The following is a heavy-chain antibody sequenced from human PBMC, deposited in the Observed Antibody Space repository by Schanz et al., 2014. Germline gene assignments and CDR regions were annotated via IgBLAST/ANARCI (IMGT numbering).Heavy chain of an antibody. CDR1: GGSMDTHY. V-gene: IGHV4-39*01. D-gene: IGHD6-19*01. J-gene: IGHJ4*02. Sequence: QVQLQESGPGLVKPSETLSLMCTVSGGSMDTHYWGWIRQPPGKGLEWIGSIYYSGSTYYNASLKSRVPISVDTSKNQFSLKLTSVTAADSAVYYCARLWGGWRIPDYWGQGTLVTVSS. CDR2: IYYSGST. CDR3: ARLWGGWRIPDY.